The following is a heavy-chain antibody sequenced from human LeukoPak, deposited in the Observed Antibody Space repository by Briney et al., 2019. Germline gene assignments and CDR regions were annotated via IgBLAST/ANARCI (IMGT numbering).Heavy chain of an antibody. CDR3: ARERSMVRGVSWFDP. Sequence: SETLSLTCTVSGGSISYYYWSWIRQPPGKELEWIGYIYYTGSTNYNPSLKSRVATSVDTSKNQFSLKLSSVTAADTAVYYCARERSMVRGVSWFDPWGQGTLVTVSS. CDR2: IYYTGST. CDR1: GGSISYYY. J-gene: IGHJ5*02. V-gene: IGHV4-59*01. D-gene: IGHD3-10*01.